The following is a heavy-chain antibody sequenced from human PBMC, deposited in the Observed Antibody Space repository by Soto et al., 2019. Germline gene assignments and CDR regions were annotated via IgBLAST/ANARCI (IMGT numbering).Heavy chain of an antibody. Sequence: GGSLRLSCAASGFTFSSYWMSWVRQAPGKGLEWVANIKNDGSEKNFVDSVKGRFTISRDNAKNSLYLQMNSLRAEDTAVYYCARRTYSGDDGLGGFDMWGQGAMVTVSS. J-gene: IGHJ3*02. CDR3: ARRTYSGDDGLGGFDM. CDR1: GFTFSSYW. D-gene: IGHD1-26*01. V-gene: IGHV3-7*01. CDR2: IKNDGSEK.